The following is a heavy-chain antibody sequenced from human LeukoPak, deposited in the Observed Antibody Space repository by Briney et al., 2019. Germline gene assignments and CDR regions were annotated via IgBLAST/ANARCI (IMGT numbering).Heavy chain of an antibody. CDR3: AKDSTATSDFDY. CDR2: IRYDGSNK. Sequence: PGGSLRLSCAASGFTFSSYGMHWVRQAPDKGLEWVAFIRYDGSNKYYADSVKGRFTISRDNSKNTLYLQMNSLRAEDTAVYYCAKDSTATSDFDYWGQGTLVTVSS. V-gene: IGHV3-30*02. J-gene: IGHJ4*02. CDR1: GFTFSSYG. D-gene: IGHD1-26*01.